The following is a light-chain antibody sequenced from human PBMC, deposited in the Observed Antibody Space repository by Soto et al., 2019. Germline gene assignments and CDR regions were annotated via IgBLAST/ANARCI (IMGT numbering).Light chain of an antibody. Sequence: DTVMTQSPDSLAVSLGERATINCRSSRSILSSSNNKNYLVWYQQKPGQPPKLLIYWASTRESGVPDQFSGSGSGTDFTLTISSLQAEDVAVYYCQQYSNTPFTFGPGTKVEIK. V-gene: IGKV4-1*01. CDR1: RSILSSSNNKNY. CDR3: QQYSNTPFT. CDR2: WAS. J-gene: IGKJ3*01.